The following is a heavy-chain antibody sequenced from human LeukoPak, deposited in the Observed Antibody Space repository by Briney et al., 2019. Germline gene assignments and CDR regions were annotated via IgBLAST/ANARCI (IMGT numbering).Heavy chain of an antibody. CDR2: IYYSGST. J-gene: IGHJ3*02. Sequence: ASETLSLTCTVSGGSISSYYWSWIRQPPGKGLEWIGYIYYSGSTNYNPSLKSRVTISVDTSKNQFSLKLSSVTAADTAVYYCARDGSRSDRSAFDIWGQGTMLTVSS. CDR1: GGSISSYY. CDR3: ARDGSRSDRSAFDI. V-gene: IGHV4-59*01.